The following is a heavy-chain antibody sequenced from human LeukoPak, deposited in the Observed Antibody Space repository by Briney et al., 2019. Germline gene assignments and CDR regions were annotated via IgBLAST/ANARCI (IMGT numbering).Heavy chain of an antibody. Sequence: GGSLRLSCAASGFTVINTCVSWVRQAPRKGLEWVSIIHSGGSTSSADSLKGRFTISKDNSKNTLYLQMNNLRAEDTALYFCAREVKSGGSAGYAFDIWGQGTMVTVSS. D-gene: IGHD2-15*01. CDR2: IHSGGST. V-gene: IGHV3-53*01. J-gene: IGHJ3*02. CDR1: GFTVINTC. CDR3: AREVKSGGSAGYAFDI.